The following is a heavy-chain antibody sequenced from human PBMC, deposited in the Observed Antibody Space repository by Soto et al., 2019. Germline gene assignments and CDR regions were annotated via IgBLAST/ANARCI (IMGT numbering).Heavy chain of an antibody. V-gene: IGHV4-4*07. J-gene: IGHJ5*02. CDR2: ICASGTTTCGSGRGAT. CDR3: AKGAGPPWFDP. CDR1: ANSATSYY. Sequence: SETLPLPCTVSANSATSYYWSWIRQPAGQGLEWIGRICASGTTTCGSGRGATTYSPSLKSRVTMSVDTTKNQFSLKLSSVTAPDPAIYYCAKGAGPPWFDPWGQGTLVTVAS.